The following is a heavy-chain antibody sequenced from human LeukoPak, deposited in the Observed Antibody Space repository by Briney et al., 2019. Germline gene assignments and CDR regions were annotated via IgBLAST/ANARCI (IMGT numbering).Heavy chain of an antibody. J-gene: IGHJ4*02. Sequence: MPGGSLRLSCAASGFTFTDFYMSWIRQAPGKGLEWLSDISRSSTDTNYADSVKGRFTISRDNAKNSLYLQMNSLRAEDTAVYYCARADPLRGDEGDYWGQGTLVTVSS. CDR2: ISRSSTDT. V-gene: IGHV3-11*06. D-gene: IGHD2-21*02. CDR3: ARADPLRGDEGDY. CDR1: GFTFTDFY.